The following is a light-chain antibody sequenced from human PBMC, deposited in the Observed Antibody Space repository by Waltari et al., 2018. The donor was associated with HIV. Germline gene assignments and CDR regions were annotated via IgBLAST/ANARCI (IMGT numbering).Light chain of an antibody. CDR2: NDS. V-gene: IGLV3-25*03. CDR3: KSADSSQTYRV. J-gene: IGLJ3*02. Sequence: SYELTQQPSVSVSPGQTARITCSGDALPKQYAYWYQQEPGQSPVLVIYNDSERPSGIPVRISGSSSGTTGTLTISGVQAEDEADYHCKSADSSQTYRVFGGVTKLTVL. CDR1: ALPKQY.